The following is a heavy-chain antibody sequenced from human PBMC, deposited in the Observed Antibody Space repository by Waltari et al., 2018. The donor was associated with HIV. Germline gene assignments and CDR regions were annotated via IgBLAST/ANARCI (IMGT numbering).Heavy chain of an antibody. V-gene: IGHV3-49*03. CDR2: IRDKAFSGST. CDR3: TRSLLATANLWSGGY. D-gene: IGHD2-21*02. Sequence: EVHLVESGGGLVQPGRSLRLSCTASGFTFGDYGISWYRQAQGKGLEWLRLIRDKAFSGSTEYAASVKGRVTVSRDDSKSIAYLQINSLKTEDTAVYYCTRSLLATANLWSGGYWGQGALVTVSS. CDR1: GFTFGDYG. J-gene: IGHJ4*02.